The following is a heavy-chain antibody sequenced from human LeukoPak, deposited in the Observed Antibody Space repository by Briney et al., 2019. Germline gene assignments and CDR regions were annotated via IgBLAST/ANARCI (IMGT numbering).Heavy chain of an antibody. CDR1: GASIRSSTNW. V-gene: IGHV4-4*02. Sequence: SGTLTLTCAVSGASIRSSTNWWSWVRQPPGKGLEWIGEILHSGSTNYNPSLKSRVTMSADKSKNQFSLNLRSVTAADTAVYYCLYGGNSGDWVYWGQGTLVTVSS. CDR3: LYGGNSGDWVY. J-gene: IGHJ4*02. CDR2: ILHSGST. D-gene: IGHD4-23*01.